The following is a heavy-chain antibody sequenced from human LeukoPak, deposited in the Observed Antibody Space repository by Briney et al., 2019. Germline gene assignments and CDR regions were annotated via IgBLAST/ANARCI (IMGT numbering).Heavy chain of an antibody. CDR1: GGSISNSSYY. V-gene: IGHV4-39*07. CDR2: IYYTGST. CDR3: ARDLGYCSSGSCPGFDY. J-gene: IGHJ4*02. D-gene: IGHD2-15*01. Sequence: SETLSLTCTVSGGSISNSSYYWGWIRQPPGKGLEWIGSIYYTGSTYYNPSLKSRVTISVDTSKNQLSLKLSSVTAADTAVYYCARDLGYCSSGSCPGFDYWGQGTLVTVSS.